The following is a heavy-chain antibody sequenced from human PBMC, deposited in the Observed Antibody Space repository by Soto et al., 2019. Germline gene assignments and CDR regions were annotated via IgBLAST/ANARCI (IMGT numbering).Heavy chain of an antibody. J-gene: IGHJ4*02. D-gene: IGHD1-26*01. V-gene: IGHV3-23*01. CDR1: GFTFGTYG. CDR3: AKDSVPGPGPYSGAYYGQFDY. Sequence: EVQLLESGGGLVQPGGSLRLSCAASGFTFGTYGMSWVRQAPGKGLEWVSAIRGRAGTTYYADSVKGCFTISTDNSRNILFLQMSSLIAEDTALYYCAKDSVPGPGPYSGAYYGQFDYWGQGTLVTVSS. CDR2: IRGRAGTT.